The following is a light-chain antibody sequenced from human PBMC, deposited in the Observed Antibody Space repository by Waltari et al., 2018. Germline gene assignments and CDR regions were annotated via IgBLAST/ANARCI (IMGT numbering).Light chain of an antibody. V-gene: IGLV1-47*01. J-gene: IGLJ1*01. CDR3: AAWDDSLSGHFV. CDR2: RND. CDR1: LSNIGANF. Sequence: QSVLTQPPSASGTPGQSVTISCSGSLSNIGANFVYWYQQVPGTAPKILIYRNDQRTSGVPDRFSASKSGTSASLAIGGLRSEDEADYFCAAWDDSLSGHFVFGTGTKVIV.